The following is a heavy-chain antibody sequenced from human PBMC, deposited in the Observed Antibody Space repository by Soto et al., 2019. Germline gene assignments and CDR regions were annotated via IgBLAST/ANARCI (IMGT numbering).Heavy chain of an antibody. V-gene: IGHV4-59*01. J-gene: IGHJ5*02. Sequence: QVQLEESGPGLVKSSETLSLTCSVSGGSMTSYYWNWMRQSTGKGLEWIGYIYHSGSTNYNPSFQSRVTMSLDTSKNHVSLSITSVTAAYSDVYYCTASGTAWYHWFDPWGQGTLVNV. CDR3: TASGTAWYHWFDP. CDR1: GGSMTSYY. CDR2: IYHSGST. D-gene: IGHD6-19*01.